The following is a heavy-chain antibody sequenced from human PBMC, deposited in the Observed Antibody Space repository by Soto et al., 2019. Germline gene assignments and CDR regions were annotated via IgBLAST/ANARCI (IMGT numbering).Heavy chain of an antibody. J-gene: IGHJ4*02. CDR3: AKDPSSDFWSGYSYFDY. D-gene: IGHD3-3*01. CDR2: ISYDGSNK. V-gene: IGHV3-30*18. CDR1: GFTFSSYG. Sequence: QVQLVESGGGVVQPGRSLRLSCAASGFTFSSYGMHWVRQAPGKGLEWVAVISYDGSNKYYADSVKGRFTISRDNSKNTLYLQMNSLRAEDTAVYYCAKDPSSDFWSGYSYFDYWGQGTLVTVSS.